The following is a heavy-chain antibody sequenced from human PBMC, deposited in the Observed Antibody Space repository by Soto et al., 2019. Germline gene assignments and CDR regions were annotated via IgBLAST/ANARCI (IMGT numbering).Heavy chain of an antibody. Sequence: GGSLRLSYAASGFTFSSYSMNWVRQAPGKGLAWVSYISSSRSTVYYADSVKGRFTISRDNAKNSLYLQMNSLRDEDTAVYYCARERGAVIVARGSFDYWGQGTLVTGSS. CDR1: GFTFSSYS. D-gene: IGHD3-22*01. CDR2: ISSSRSTV. J-gene: IGHJ4*02. V-gene: IGHV3-48*02. CDR3: ARERGAVIVARGSFDY.